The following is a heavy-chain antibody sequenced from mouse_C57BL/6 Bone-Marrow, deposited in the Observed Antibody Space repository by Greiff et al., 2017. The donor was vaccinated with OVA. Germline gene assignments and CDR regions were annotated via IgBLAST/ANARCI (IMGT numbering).Heavy chain of an antibody. CDR2: IDPSDSYT. Sequence: QVQLQQPGAELVKPGASVKLSCKASGYTFTSYWMQWVKQRPGQGLEWIGEIDPSDSYTNYNQKFKGKATLTVDTSSSTAYMQLRSLTSEDSAVYYCARDYDYDGFAYWGQGTLVTVSA. V-gene: IGHV1-50*01. CDR1: GYTFTSYW. J-gene: IGHJ3*01. CDR3: ARDYDYDGFAY. D-gene: IGHD2-4*01.